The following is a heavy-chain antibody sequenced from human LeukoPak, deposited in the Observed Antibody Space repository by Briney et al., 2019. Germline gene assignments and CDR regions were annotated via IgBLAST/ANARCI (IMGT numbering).Heavy chain of an antibody. CDR3: ARGCGGDCYSRYFQH. Sequence: SQTLSLTCTVSGGSISSYYWSWIRQPPGKGLEWIGYIYYSGSTNYNPSLKSRVTISVDTSKNQFSLKPSSVTAADTAVYYCARGCGGDCYSRYFQHWGQGTLVTVSS. CDR2: IYYSGST. D-gene: IGHD2-21*02. V-gene: IGHV4-59*01. CDR1: GGSISSYY. J-gene: IGHJ1*01.